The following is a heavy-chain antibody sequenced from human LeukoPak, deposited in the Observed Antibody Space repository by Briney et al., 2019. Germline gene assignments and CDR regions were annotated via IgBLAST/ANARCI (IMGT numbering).Heavy chain of an antibody. Sequence: GGSLRLFCAASGFTFSSYEMNWVRQAPGKGLEWVSYISSSGSTIYYPDSVKGRFTISRDNAKNSLYLQMNSLRAEDTAVYYCARDGGWDAFDIWGQGTMVTVSS. CDR1: GFTFSSYE. D-gene: IGHD6-19*01. CDR2: ISSSGSTI. J-gene: IGHJ3*02. V-gene: IGHV3-48*03. CDR3: ARDGGWDAFDI.